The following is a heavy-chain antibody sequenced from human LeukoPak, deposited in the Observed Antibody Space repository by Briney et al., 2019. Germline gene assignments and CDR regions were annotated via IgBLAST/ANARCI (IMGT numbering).Heavy chain of an antibody. J-gene: IGHJ4*02. Sequence: SETLSLTCTVSGDSISNFYCTWIRQPPGKELEWIGYISYSGSTYYNPSLKSRVTISLDTPKNQFSLKLSSVTAADTAVYYCATSYDVLTGPIDFRGQGTLVTVSS. D-gene: IGHD3-9*01. CDR2: ISYSGST. V-gene: IGHV4-59*08. CDR1: GDSISNFY. CDR3: ATSYDVLTGPIDF.